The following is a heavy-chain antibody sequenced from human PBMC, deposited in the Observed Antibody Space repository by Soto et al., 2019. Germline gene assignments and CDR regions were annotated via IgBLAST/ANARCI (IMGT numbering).Heavy chain of an antibody. V-gene: IGHV1-69*06. CDR1: GGTFSSYR. CDR3: ARDLPSLEVRSYGMDV. CDR2: INPVFGTP. Sequence: SVKVSCKVSGGTFSSYRFSWVRQAPGQGLEWMGEINPVFGTPDYAQKFQGRVTVTADRSTNTAYMELSRLTSEDTAVYYCARDLPSLEVRSYGMDVWGQGTTVTVSS. D-gene: IGHD3-10*01. J-gene: IGHJ6*02.